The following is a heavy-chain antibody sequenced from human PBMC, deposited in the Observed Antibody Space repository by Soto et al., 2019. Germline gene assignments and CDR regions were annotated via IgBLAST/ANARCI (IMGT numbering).Heavy chain of an antibody. CDR2: IIPIFGTA. CDR3: ARDYYGSGSYYNPTYYYYGMDV. D-gene: IGHD3-10*01. Sequence: SVKVSCKASGGTFSSYAISWGRQAPGQGLEWMGGIIPIFGTANYAQKFQGRVTITADESTSTAYMELSSLRSEDTAVYYCARDYYGSGSYYNPTYYYYGMDVWGQGTTVTVSS. J-gene: IGHJ6*02. V-gene: IGHV1-69*13. CDR1: GGTFSSYA.